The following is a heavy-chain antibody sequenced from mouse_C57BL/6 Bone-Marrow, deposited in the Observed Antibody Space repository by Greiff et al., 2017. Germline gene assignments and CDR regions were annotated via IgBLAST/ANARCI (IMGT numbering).Heavy chain of an antibody. Sequence: ESGPGLVKPSQSLSLTCSVTGYSITSGYYWNWIRQFPGNKLEWMGYISYDGSNNYNPSLKNRISITRDTSKNQFFLKLNSVTTEDTATYYCAREGDYYGSSYVDYWGQGTTLTVSS. V-gene: IGHV3-6*01. CDR3: AREGDYYGSSYVDY. CDR2: ISYDGSN. D-gene: IGHD1-1*01. CDR1: GYSITSGYY. J-gene: IGHJ2*01.